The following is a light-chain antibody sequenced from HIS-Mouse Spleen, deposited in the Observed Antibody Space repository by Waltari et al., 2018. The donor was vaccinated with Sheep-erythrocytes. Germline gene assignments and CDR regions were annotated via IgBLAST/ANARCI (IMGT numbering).Light chain of an antibody. CDR1: SSDVGGYNY. Sequence: QSALTQPRSVSGSPGQSVTISCTGTSSDVGGYNYVSWYQQHPGKAPKLMIYEVSKRPAGVPERCAGSKSGNTASLTISGLQAEDEADYYCCSYAGSYNHVFATGTKVTVL. CDR2: EVS. J-gene: IGLJ1*01. CDR3: CSYAGSYNHV. V-gene: IGLV2-11*01.